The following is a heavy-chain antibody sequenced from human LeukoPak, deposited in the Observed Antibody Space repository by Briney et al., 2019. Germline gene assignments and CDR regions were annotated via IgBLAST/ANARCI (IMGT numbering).Heavy chain of an antibody. Sequence: PGRSLRLSCAASGFTFSSYGMHWVRQAPGKGLEWVAVISYDGSNRYYADSVKGRFTISRDNSKNTLYLQMNSLRAEDTAVYYCAKLSLLGYSGYVRTNFDYWGQGTLVTVSS. CDR3: AKLSLLGYSGYVRTNFDY. CDR1: GFTFSSYG. J-gene: IGHJ4*02. CDR2: ISYDGSNR. D-gene: IGHD5-12*01. V-gene: IGHV3-30*18.